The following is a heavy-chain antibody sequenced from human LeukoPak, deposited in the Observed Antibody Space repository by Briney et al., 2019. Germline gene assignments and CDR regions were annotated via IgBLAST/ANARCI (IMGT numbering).Heavy chain of an antibody. CDR2: INPNSGGT. CDR1: GYTFTGYY. J-gene: IGHJ4*02. Sequence: ASVTVSCKASGYTFTGYYMHWVRQAAGQGLEWMGWINPNSGGTNYAQKFQGRVTMTRDTSISTAYMELSRLRSDDTAVYYCARDAVAARPFDYWGQGTLVTVSS. D-gene: IGHD6-6*01. CDR3: ARDAVAARPFDY. V-gene: IGHV1-2*02.